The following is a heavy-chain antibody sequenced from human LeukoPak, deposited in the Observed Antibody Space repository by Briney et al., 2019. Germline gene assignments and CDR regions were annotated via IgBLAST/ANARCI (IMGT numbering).Heavy chain of an antibody. V-gene: IGHV3-30*02. CDR3: ARDEEGASREFDY. CDR1: GFTFSSYG. J-gene: IGHJ4*02. D-gene: IGHD1-26*01. Sequence: GGSLRLSCAASGFTFSSYGMHWVRQAPGKGLEWVAFIRYDGSNKYYADSVKGRFTISRDNSKNTLYLQMNSLRAEDTAVYYCARDEEGASREFDYWGQGAQVTVSS. CDR2: IRYDGSNK.